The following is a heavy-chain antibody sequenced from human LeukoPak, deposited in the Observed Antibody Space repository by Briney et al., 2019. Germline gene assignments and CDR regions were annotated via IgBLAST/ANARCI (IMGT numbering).Heavy chain of an antibody. D-gene: IGHD3-22*01. CDR2: IYYSGST. Sequence: SETLSLTCTVSGGSISSYYWSWIRQPPGKGLEWIGYIYYSGSTNYNPSLKSRVTISVDTSKNQFSLKLSSVTAADTAVYYCAKLTYYYDSSGYREKVVWYFDLWGRGTLVTVSS. CDR3: AKLTYYYDSSGYREKVVWYFDL. J-gene: IGHJ2*01. V-gene: IGHV4-59*01. CDR1: GGSISSYY.